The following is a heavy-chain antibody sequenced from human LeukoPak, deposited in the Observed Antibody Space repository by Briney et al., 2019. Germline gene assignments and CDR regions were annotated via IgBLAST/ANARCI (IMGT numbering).Heavy chain of an antibody. V-gene: IGHV3-48*03. Sequence: PGGSLRLSCAASGFTFSSYEMTWVRQAPGKGLEWVSYISHSGSTIYYADSVKGRFTISRDNAKNSLYLQMNSLRAEDTAVYYCATRVILVYWGQGTLVTVSS. J-gene: IGHJ4*02. CDR3: ATRVILVY. CDR2: ISHSGSTI. D-gene: IGHD4-17*01. CDR1: GFTFSSYE.